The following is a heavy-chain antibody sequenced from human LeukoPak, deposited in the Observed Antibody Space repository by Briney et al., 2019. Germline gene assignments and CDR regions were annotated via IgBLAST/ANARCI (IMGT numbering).Heavy chain of an antibody. Sequence: GGSLRLSCAASGFTFSNYAVNWVRQAPGKGLEWVSTITGSGGSTFYADSVKGRFTISRDNSMDTLYLQMSSLRAEDTAVYYCAKDRGRYYDSSGYYWEYYFDSWGQGILVTVST. V-gene: IGHV3-23*01. CDR3: AKDRGRYYDSSGYYWEYYFDS. CDR1: GFTFSNYA. D-gene: IGHD3-22*01. J-gene: IGHJ4*02. CDR2: ITGSGGST.